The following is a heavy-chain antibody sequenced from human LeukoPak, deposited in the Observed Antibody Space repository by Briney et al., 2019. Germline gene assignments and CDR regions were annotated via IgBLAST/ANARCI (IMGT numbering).Heavy chain of an antibody. CDR1: GYSISSGYY. V-gene: IGHV4-38-2*02. CDR2: IYHSGRT. D-gene: IGHD2-15*01. CDR3: ARGYCSGGSCYSYYYYSYMDV. J-gene: IGHJ6*03. Sequence: PSETLSLTCNVSGYSISSGYYWGWIRRPPAKGLEWIGSIYHSGRTHYNPSLKSRVTISGDTSKNQFSLKLSSVTAADTAVYYCARGYCSGGSCYSYYYYSYMDVWGKGTTVTISS.